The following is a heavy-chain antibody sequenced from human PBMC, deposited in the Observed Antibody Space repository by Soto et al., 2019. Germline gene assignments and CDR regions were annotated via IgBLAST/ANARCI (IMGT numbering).Heavy chain of an antibody. J-gene: IGHJ5*02. V-gene: IGHV4-59*08. D-gene: IGHD1-1*01. CDR3: AKQGGKYGIRSFDP. CDR1: GGSISSDY. Sequence: SETLSLTCTFSGGSISSDYWSWIRQSPGKGLKWIGYIYYSGNTKYNPSLESRVTISVDASKNQVSLNLKSVTAADTAVYYCAKQGGKYGIRSFDPWGQGTLVTVSS. CDR2: IYYSGNT.